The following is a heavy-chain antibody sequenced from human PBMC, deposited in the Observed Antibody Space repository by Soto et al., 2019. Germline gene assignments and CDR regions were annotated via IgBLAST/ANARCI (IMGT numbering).Heavy chain of an antibody. V-gene: IGHV4-59*01. J-gene: IGHJ5*02. CDR1: GGSISSYY. D-gene: IGHD3-10*01. CDR2: IYYSGST. CDR3: ARASGLAEYNWFDL. Sequence: SETLSLTCTVSGGSISSYYWSWIRQPPGKGLEWIGYIYYSGSTNYNPSLKSRVTISVDTSKNQFSLKLSSVTAADTAVYYCARASGLAEYNWFDLWGQGTLVPVSS.